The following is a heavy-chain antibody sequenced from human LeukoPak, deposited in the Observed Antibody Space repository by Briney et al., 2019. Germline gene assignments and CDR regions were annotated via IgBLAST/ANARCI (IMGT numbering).Heavy chain of an antibody. CDR3: ARDAYYYDSSGYSDY. CDR2: IIPIFGTA. J-gene: IGHJ4*02. V-gene: IGHV1-69*05. D-gene: IGHD3-22*01. Sequence: SVKVSCKASGGTFTSYAISWVRQAPGQGLEWMGGIIPIFGTANYAQKFQGRVTITTDESTSTAYMELSSLRSEDTAVYYCARDAYYYDSSGYSDYWGQGTLVTVSS. CDR1: GGTFTSYA.